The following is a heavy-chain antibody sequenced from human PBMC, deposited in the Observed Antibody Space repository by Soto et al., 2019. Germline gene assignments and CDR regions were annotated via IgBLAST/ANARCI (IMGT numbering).Heavy chain of an antibody. V-gene: IGHV4-39*01. J-gene: IGHJ5*02. Sequence: SETLSLTCTVSGGSIGSSSYYWGGIRQPPGKGLEWIGSIYYSGSTYYNPSLKSRVTISVDTSKNQFSLKLGSVTAADTAVYYCATHVEGYCSGGSCYSGPNWFDPWGQGTLVTVSS. CDR2: IYYSGST. CDR3: ATHVEGYCSGGSCYSGPNWFDP. CDR1: GGSIGSSSYY. D-gene: IGHD2-15*01.